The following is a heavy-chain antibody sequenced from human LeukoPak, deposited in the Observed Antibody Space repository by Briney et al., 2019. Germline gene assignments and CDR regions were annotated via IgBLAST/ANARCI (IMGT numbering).Heavy chain of an antibody. CDR3: ARERVGYFDY. Sequence: ASVKVSCKASGYTFTGYYMHWVRQAPGQGLEWMGIINPSGGNTRYAQNFQGRVTMTRDTSTSTVYMELSSLRSEDTAVYYCARERVGYFDYWGQGTLVTVSS. CDR1: GYTFTGYY. CDR2: INPSGGNT. D-gene: IGHD3-10*01. V-gene: IGHV1-46*01. J-gene: IGHJ4*02.